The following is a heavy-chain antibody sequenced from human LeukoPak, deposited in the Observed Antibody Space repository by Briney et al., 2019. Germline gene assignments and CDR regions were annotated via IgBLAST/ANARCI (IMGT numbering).Heavy chain of an antibody. CDR2: IYYSGST. CDR1: GGSISSSSYY. CDR3: ARIPLYYDGSPLDY. V-gene: IGHV4-39*07. J-gene: IGHJ4*02. Sequence: SETLSLTCTVSGGSISSSSYYWGWIRQPPGKGLEWIGSIYYSGSTYYNPSLKSRVTISVDTSKNQFSLKLSSVTAADTAVYYCARIPLYYDGSPLDYWGQGTLVTVSS. D-gene: IGHD3-22*01.